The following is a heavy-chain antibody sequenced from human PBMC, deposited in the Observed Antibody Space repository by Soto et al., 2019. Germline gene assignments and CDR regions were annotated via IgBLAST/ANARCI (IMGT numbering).Heavy chain of an antibody. V-gene: IGHV1-58*01. Sequence: SVKVSCKASGFTFTSSAVQWVRQARGQRLEWIGWIVVGSGNTNYAQKFQERVTITRDMSTSTAYMELSSLRSEDTAVYYCAADGRDGYNLFDYWGRGTLVTVSS. J-gene: IGHJ4*02. D-gene: IGHD5-12*01. CDR1: GFTFTSSA. CDR3: AADGRDGYNLFDY. CDR2: IVVGSGNT.